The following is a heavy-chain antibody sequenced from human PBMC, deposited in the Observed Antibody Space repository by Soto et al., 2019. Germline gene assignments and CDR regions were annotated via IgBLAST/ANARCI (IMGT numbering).Heavy chain of an antibody. CDR2: MHTSGST. J-gene: IGHJ4*02. D-gene: IGHD2-2*01. CDR1: GGSIRGYY. V-gene: IGHV4-4*07. Sequence: SETLSLTCTVSGGSIRGYYWSWIRQSAGMGLEWIGRMHTSGSTNYNPSLKSRVTFSVDMSKNQISLKLTSVTAADTALYYCVRASMPKAHFDSWGQGSLVTVSS. CDR3: VRASMPKAHFDS.